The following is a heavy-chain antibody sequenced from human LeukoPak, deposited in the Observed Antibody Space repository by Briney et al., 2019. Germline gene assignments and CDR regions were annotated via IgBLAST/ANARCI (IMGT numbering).Heavy chain of an antibody. Sequence: SETLSLTCTVSGGSISSSSYYWGWIRQPPGKGLEWIGSIYYSGSTYYNPSLKSRVTISVDTSKNQFSLKLSSVTAADTAVYYCARGGPMYYYGSGSYYNAPLKYYYYYMDVWGKGTTVTVSS. D-gene: IGHD3-10*01. V-gene: IGHV4-39*07. J-gene: IGHJ6*03. CDR1: GGSISSSSYY. CDR2: IYYSGST. CDR3: ARGGPMYYYGSGSYYNAPLKYYYYYMDV.